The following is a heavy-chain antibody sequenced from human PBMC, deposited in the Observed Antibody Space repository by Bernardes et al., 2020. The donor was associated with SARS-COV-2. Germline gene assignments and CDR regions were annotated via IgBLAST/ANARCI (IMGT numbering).Heavy chain of an antibody. CDR3: AKTVSQYYYYGMDV. CDR2: ISASGGST. J-gene: IGHJ6*02. V-gene: IGHV3-23*01. CDR1: GFTFSSYA. Sequence: GGSLRLSCAASGFTFSSYAMSWVRQAPGKGLEWVSAISASGGSTYYADSVKGRFTISRDNSNNTLYLQMNSLRAEDTAVYYCAKTVSQYYYYGMDVWGQGTTVTVSS. D-gene: IGHD3-22*01.